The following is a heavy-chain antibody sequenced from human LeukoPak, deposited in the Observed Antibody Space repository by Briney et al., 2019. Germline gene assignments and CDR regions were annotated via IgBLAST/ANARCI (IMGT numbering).Heavy chain of an antibody. CDR2: ISSGTGII. V-gene: IGHV3-21*04. D-gene: IGHD1-1*01. CDR3: ARGTTALMDV. Sequence: GGSLRLSCAASGFPFNSYSMNWVRQAPGKGLEWVSSISSGTGIIYYADSVKGRFTISRDNAKNSLYLQMNSLRAEDTALYYCARGTTALMDVCGKGATVTASP. J-gene: IGHJ6*01. CDR1: GFPFNSYS.